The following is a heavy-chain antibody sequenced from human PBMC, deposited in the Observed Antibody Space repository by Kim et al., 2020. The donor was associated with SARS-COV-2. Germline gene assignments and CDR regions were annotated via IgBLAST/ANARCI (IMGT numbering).Heavy chain of an antibody. D-gene: IGHD4-4*01. CDR1: GGPILSGDYY. V-gene: IGHV4-30-4*01. CDR3: AREDPVTGSYYFYVDI. CDR2: IYHTGST. J-gene: IGHJ6*03. Sequence: SETLSLTCAVSGGPILSGDYYWNWIRQAPGKGLEWIGYIYHTGSTHFNPSLKSRVSISLDASRNQFSLRMTSVTAADTAVYYCAREDPVTGSYYFYVDIWGKGTTVIVSS.